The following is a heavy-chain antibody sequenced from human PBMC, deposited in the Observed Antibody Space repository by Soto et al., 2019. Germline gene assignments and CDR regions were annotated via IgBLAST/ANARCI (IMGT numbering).Heavy chain of an antibody. D-gene: IGHD6-19*01. V-gene: IGHV4-34*01. Sequence: TSETLSLTCAVYGGSFSGYYWSWIRQPPGKGLEWIGEINHSGSTNYNPSLKSRVTISVDTSKNQFSLKLSSVTAADTAVYYCARGRIAVTPMGRNWFDPWGQGTLVTVS. CDR1: GGSFSGYY. CDR3: ARGRIAVTPMGRNWFDP. J-gene: IGHJ5*02. CDR2: INHSGST.